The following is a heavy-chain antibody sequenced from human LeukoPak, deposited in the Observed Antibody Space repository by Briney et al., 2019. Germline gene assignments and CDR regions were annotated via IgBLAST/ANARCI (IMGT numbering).Heavy chain of an antibody. CDR3: ARGEYTASWFDP. J-gene: IGHJ5*02. Sequence: ASVKVSCNASGYTFTGHYMHWERQGPGQGPEWMGWINPNSGGTNYAQKFQGRVPMTRATSIGTAYLELSRLRFEDTAVYLCARGEYTASWFDPWGQGTLVTVSS. CDR2: INPNSGGT. D-gene: IGHD2/OR15-2a*01. V-gene: IGHV1-2*02. CDR1: GYTFTGHY.